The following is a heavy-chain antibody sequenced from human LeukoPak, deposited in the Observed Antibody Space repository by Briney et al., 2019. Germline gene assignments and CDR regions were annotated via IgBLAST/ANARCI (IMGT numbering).Heavy chain of an antibody. CDR1: GYGFTSYW. V-gene: IGHV5-51*01. CDR3: ARRGRSSIAARTANY. Sequence: GASLKISFKGSGYGFTSYWIGWVRPMPGKGLEWKGIIYPGDSDTRYSPSFQGQVTISADKSISTAYRQWSSLKGSDTAMYYCARRGRSSIAARTANYWGQGTLVTVSS. J-gene: IGHJ4*02. D-gene: IGHD6-6*01. CDR2: IYPGDSDT.